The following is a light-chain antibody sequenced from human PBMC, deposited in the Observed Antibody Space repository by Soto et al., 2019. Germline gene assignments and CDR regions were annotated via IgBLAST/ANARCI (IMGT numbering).Light chain of an antibody. Sequence: DVQMTQSPSSLSASVGDRVTITCRASQSIVSFLNWYQQRPGTAPKLLISDASNLESGVPSRFSGRGSATDFTLSISSLQPEDFATYFCQQNYSMPVTFGQGTKLEMK. J-gene: IGKJ2*01. V-gene: IGKV1-39*01. CDR1: QSIVSF. CDR3: QQNYSMPVT. CDR2: DAS.